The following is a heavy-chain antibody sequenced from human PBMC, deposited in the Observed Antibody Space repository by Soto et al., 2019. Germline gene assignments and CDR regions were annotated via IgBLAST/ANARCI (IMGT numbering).Heavy chain of an antibody. Sequence: QVHLVESGGGVVQPGRSLRLSCEASGFAFSSYPMHWVRQAPGKGLEWVAVIPYDGSNKYYADSVKGRFTISRDNSKNTLYLQMNSLTAEDTAVYYCATLSHRGMVTALPDWYFDLWGRGTLVTVSS. V-gene: IGHV3-30-3*01. CDR3: ATLSHRGMVTALPDWYFDL. CDR1: GFAFSSYP. D-gene: IGHD2-21*02. CDR2: IPYDGSNK. J-gene: IGHJ2*01.